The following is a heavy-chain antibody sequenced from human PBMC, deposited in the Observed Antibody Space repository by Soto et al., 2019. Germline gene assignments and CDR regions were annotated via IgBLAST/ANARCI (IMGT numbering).Heavy chain of an antibody. CDR2: RSYSGST. J-gene: IGHJ5*02. Sequence: SETLSLTSTVSGGSISSGDYYWGWVRQHPGKGLEWIGYRSYSGSTYYNPSLKSRVTIVVDTSRNQFSLRLSSVTAADTAVYYCAREGGLAYCGGDCLYNWFDPWGQGTLVTVSS. D-gene: IGHD2-21*02. CDR3: AREGGLAYCGGDCLYNWFDP. V-gene: IGHV4-31*03. CDR1: GGSISSGDYY.